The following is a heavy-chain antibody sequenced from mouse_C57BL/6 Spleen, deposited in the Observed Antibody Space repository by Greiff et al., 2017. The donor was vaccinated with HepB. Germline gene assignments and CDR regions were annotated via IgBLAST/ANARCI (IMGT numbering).Heavy chain of an antibody. D-gene: IGHD2-3*01. CDR2: IDPSDSYT. CDR1: GYTFTSYW. CDR3: ARESGYDGYSLDY. J-gene: IGHJ2*01. Sequence: QVQLQQPGAELVKPGASVKLSCKASGYTFTSYWMQWVKQRPGQGLEWIGEIDPSDSYTNYNQKFKGKATLTVDTSSSTAYMQLSSLTSEDSAVYYCARESGYDGYSLDYWGQGTTLTVSS. V-gene: IGHV1-50*01.